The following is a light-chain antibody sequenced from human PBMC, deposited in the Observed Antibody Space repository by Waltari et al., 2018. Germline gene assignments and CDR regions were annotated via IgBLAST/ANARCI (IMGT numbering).Light chain of an antibody. V-gene: IGKV1-39*01. J-gene: IGKJ1*01. CDR3: QQSSSTPPWT. CDR1: QSISIW. Sequence: DIQMTQSPSSLSASVGDRVTIHCRASQSISIWLNWYQQKPGKAPKLLIFSTSGLQSGVPSRFSGSGSGTDFTLTISSLQPEDFATDYCQQSSSTPPWTFGQGTKVEIK. CDR2: STS.